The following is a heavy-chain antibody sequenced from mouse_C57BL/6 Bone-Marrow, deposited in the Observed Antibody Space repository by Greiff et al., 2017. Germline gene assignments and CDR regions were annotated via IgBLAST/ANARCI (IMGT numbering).Heavy chain of an antibody. CDR1: GYSFTDYN. V-gene: IGHV1-39*01. D-gene: IGHD2-4*01. CDR2: INPNNGTT. CDR3: ARGYDYDDAVDY. J-gene: IGHJ4*01. Sequence: VQLQQSGPELVKPGASVKISCKASGYSFTDYNMNWVKPSNGKSLEWIGVINPNNGTTSYNQKFKGKATLTVDQSSSTAYMQLNSLTSADSAVDYCARGYDYDDAVDYWDRGTSVTVTS.